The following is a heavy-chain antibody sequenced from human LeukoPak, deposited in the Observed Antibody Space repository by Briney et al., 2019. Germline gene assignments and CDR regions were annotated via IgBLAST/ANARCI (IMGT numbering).Heavy chain of an antibody. J-gene: IGHJ4*02. D-gene: IGHD5-18*01. CDR2: IYYSRNT. Sequence: PSETLSLTCTVSGCSVSSCSLNWICNPPRQGKGLVWIGYIYYSRNTNYNPSLKCRVTISVDTSKNQFSLKLSSVTAADTAVYYCARDGRLWSFVYWGQGSLLTVSS. V-gene: IGHV4-61*01. CDR1: GCSVSSCSLN. CDR3: ARDGRLWSFVY.